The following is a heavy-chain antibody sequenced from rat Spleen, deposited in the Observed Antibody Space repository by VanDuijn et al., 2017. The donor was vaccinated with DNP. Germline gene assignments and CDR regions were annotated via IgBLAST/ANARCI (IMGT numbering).Heavy chain of an antibody. CDR1: GFSLTSNS. Sequence: QVQLKESGPGLVQPSQTLSLTCTVAGFSLTSNSVHWVRQSPGKGLEWMGVIWNNGGTRYNSALKSRLSISRDTSKSQVFLKMSSLRTEDTAIYFCTREEPRVLSFFSSLFDYWGQGVMVTVSS. D-gene: IGHD1-2*01. J-gene: IGHJ2*01. V-gene: IGHV2-41*01. CDR3: TREEPRVLSFFSSLFDY. CDR2: IWNNGGT.